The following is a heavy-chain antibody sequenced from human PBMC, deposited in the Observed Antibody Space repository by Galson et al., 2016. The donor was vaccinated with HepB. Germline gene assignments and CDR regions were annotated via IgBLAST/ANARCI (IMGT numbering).Heavy chain of an antibody. CDR3: ARGTLGTTATMAFDY. D-gene: IGHD1-26*01. CDR2: IYQTGTA. V-gene: IGHV4-4*02. J-gene: IGHJ4*02. CDR1: GASISSDYW. Sequence: SETLSLTCAVSGASISSDYWWSWVRQSPEKGFEWLGEIYQTGTANYNPSFTRRATISVDTSKNQISLRLDSVTAADTAVYYCARGTLGTTATMAFDYWGQGTLVSVSS.